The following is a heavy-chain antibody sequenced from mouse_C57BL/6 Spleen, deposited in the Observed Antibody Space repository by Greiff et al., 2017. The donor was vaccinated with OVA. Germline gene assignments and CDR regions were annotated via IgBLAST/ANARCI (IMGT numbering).Heavy chain of an antibody. J-gene: IGHJ2*01. V-gene: IGHV6-3*01. D-gene: IGHD2-4*01. CDR2: IRLKSDNYAT. CDR3: TGTYYDYDEDY. CDR1: GFTFSNYW. Sequence: LQQSGGGLVQPGGSLKLSCVASGFTFSNYWMNWVRQSPEKGLEWVAQIRLKSDNYATHYAESVKGRFTISRDDSKSSVYLQMNNLRAEDTGIYYCTGTYYDYDEDYWGQGTTLTVSS.